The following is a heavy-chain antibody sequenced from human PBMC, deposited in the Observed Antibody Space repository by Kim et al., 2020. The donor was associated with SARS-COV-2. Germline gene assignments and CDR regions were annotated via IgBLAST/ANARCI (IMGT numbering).Heavy chain of an antibody. D-gene: IGHD3-10*01. CDR2: ISGSGGST. CDR1: GFTFSSYA. CDR3: AKAMVRGVTYGMDV. Sequence: GVSLRLSCAASGFTFSSYAMSWVRQAPGKGLEWVSAISGSGGSTYYADSVKGRFTISRDNSKNTLYLQMNSLRAEDTAVYYCAKAMVRGVTYGMDVWGQGTTVTVSS. J-gene: IGHJ6*02. V-gene: IGHV3-23*01.